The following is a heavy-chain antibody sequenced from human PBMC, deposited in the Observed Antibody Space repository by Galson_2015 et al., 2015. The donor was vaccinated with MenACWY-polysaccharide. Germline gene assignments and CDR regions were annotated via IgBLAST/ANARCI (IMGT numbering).Heavy chain of an antibody. Sequence: SLRLSCAASGFTFDDYAMHWVRQAPGKGLEWVTLIYYDGSKKEYADSVKGRFTISRDNSKNTLYLQMDSLRAEDTAVYYCSRLQSKYMDVWGKGTTVTVSS. CDR3: SRLQSKYMDV. D-gene: IGHD4-11*01. CDR2: IYYDGSKK. CDR1: GFTFDDYA. J-gene: IGHJ6*04. V-gene: IGHV3-30*04.